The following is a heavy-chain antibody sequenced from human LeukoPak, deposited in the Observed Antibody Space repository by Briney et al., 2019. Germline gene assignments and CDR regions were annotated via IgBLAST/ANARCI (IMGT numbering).Heavy chain of an antibody. CDR1: GFTFSNYW. D-gene: IGHD1-26*01. V-gene: IGHV3-7*01. J-gene: IGHJ4*02. CDR3: ARLIVGAIDY. Sequence: GGSLRLSCAASGFTFSNYWMSWVRQAPGKGLEWVANIKQDGSEKYYVDSVKGRFTISRDNAKNSLYLQMNSLRAEDTAMYYCARLIVGAIDYWGQGTLVTVS. CDR2: IKQDGSEK.